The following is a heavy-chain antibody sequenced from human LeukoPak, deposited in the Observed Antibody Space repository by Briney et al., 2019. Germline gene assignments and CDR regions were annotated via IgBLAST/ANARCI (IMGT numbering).Heavy chain of an antibody. D-gene: IGHD1-26*01. Sequence: GGSLRLSCTASGFKFSNYWMSWVRQAPGKGLEWLANIKQDGSDIHYVDSVKGRFTISRDNARNSLYLQMNSLTAEDTAVYYCARDPYSGSYGAFDIWGQGTMVTVS. CDR3: ARDPYSGSYGAFDI. V-gene: IGHV3-7*05. CDR2: IKQDGSDI. J-gene: IGHJ3*02. CDR1: GFKFSNYW.